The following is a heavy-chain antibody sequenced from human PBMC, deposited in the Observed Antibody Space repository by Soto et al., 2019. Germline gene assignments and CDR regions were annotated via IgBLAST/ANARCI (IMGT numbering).Heavy chain of an antibody. CDR3: ARITYCGGDCYRGFDP. CDR2: IYHGST. Sequence: QLQLQESGSGLVKPSQTLSLTCTVSGGSISSGGYSWSWIRQPPGKGLEWIGYIYHGSTYYNPSLTSRVTLSVDRSKNQFSLKLSSVTAADTAVYYCARITYCGGDCYRGFDPWGQGTLVTVSS. V-gene: IGHV4-30-2*01. J-gene: IGHJ5*02. CDR1: GGSISSGGYS. D-gene: IGHD2-21*02.